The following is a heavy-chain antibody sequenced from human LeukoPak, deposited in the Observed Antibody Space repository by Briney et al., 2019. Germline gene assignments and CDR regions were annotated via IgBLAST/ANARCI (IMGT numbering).Heavy chain of an antibody. CDR2: ISGGGDTT. Sequence: GGSLRLSCAASGFTFSNNGMSWVRQSPGRGLEGVSGISGGGDTTYYAESVKGRFTISRDNSRNTLFLQMNSLTAEDTAVYYCAKTNGYYDYWGQGTLVAVSS. V-gene: IGHV3-23*01. CDR1: GFTFSNNG. J-gene: IGHJ4*02. CDR3: AKTNGYYDY. D-gene: IGHD3-22*01.